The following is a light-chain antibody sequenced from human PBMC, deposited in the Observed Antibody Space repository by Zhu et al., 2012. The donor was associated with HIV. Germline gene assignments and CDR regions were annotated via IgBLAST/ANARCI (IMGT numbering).Light chain of an antibody. CDR3: QQYYTPSYS. CDR2: DTS. J-gene: IGKJ2*03. V-gene: IGKV3-11*01. Sequence: IVLTQSPATLSLSPGERVTLSCRASQSVSSFLAWYQQKPGQSPRLLIYDTSKRAAGIPARFSGSGSGTEFTLTITSLQPDDFATYSCQQYYTPSYSFGQGTKAADQT. CDR1: QSVSSF.